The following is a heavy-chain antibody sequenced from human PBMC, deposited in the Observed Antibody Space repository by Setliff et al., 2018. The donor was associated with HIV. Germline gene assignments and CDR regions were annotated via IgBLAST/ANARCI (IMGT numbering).Heavy chain of an antibody. V-gene: IGHV1-3*01. CDR3: ARDEGFFDY. J-gene: IGHJ4*02. CDR2: IIPGNGNT. Sequence: ASVKVSCKASGYTLTNYPIHWVRQAPGQTLEWMGWIIPGNGNTHYSQKFKGRFTVSRDNSKNSLYLQMNSLRAEDTAVYYCARDEGFFDYWGQGTLVTVSS. CDR1: GYTLTNYP.